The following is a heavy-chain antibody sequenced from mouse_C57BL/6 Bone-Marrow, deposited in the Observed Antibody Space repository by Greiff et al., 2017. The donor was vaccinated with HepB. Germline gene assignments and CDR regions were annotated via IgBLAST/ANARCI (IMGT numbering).Heavy chain of an antibody. J-gene: IGHJ4*01. CDR2: ISDGGSYT. D-gene: IGHD1-1*01. CDR1: GFTFSSYA. V-gene: IGHV5-4*01. CDR3: ARDRAYGSSFYAMDY. Sequence: EVKLVESGGGLVKPGGSLKLSCAASGFTFSSYAMSWVRQTPEKRLEWVATISDGGSYTYYPDNVKGRFTISRDNAKNNLYLQMSHLNSEDTAMYYCARDRAYGSSFYAMDYWGQGTSVTVSS.